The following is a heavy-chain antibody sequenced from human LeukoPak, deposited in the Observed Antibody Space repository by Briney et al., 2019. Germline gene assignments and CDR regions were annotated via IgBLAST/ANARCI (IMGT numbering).Heavy chain of an antibody. D-gene: IGHD3-22*01. V-gene: IGHV3-74*01. CDR1: GFTFSTYW. CDR2: INTDGSNT. Sequence: GGSLRLSCAASGFTFSTYWLHWVRQAPGKGLVWVSRINTDGSNTNYADSVKGRFTISRDNAENTLYLQMNSLRAEDTAVYYCARAPFIVVSVDYWGQGTLVTVSS. CDR3: ARAPFIVVSVDY. J-gene: IGHJ4*02.